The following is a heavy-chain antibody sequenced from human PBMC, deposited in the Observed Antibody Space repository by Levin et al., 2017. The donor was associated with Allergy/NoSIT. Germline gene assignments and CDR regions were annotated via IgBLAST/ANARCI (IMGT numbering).Heavy chain of an antibody. D-gene: IGHD3-9*01. CDR2: ISSGSSYI. Sequence: GESLKISCAASGFTFSTYSINWVRQAPGKGLEWVSSISSGSSYIRYADSVKGRFTISRDNAKNSLYLQMNSLRAEDTAIYYCARDGQYDDSLPGHYMAGDYYGMDVWGQGTTVTVSS. CDR1: GFTFSTYS. J-gene: IGHJ6*02. CDR3: ARDGQYDDSLPGHYMAGDYYGMDV. V-gene: IGHV3-21*04.